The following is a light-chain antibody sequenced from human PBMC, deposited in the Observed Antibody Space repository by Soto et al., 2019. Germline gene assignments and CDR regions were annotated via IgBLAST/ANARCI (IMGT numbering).Light chain of an antibody. V-gene: IGKV1-5*03. CDR3: QEYSSYSRT. J-gene: IGKJ1*01. CDR1: QSINSW. Sequence: DIQMTQSPSTLPASVGDRVTITCRASQSINSWLAWDQQKPGKAPKLLIHKASSLESGVPSRFSGSGSGTEFTFTIGSLQPDDFATYYCQEYSSYSRTFGQGTKVEIK. CDR2: KAS.